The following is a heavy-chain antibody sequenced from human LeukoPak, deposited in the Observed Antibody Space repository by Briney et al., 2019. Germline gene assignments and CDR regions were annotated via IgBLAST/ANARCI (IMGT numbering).Heavy chain of an antibody. D-gene: IGHD3-10*01. J-gene: IGHJ4*02. CDR2: ITGSGGST. CDR1: GFTFDNFA. CDR3: ARELFDFDY. Sequence: PGGSLRLSCAPSGFTFDNFAMTWVRQAPGKGPEWVSEITGSGGSTYYADSVKGRFTISRDNSKNTLYLQMNSLRAEDAAIYYCARELFDFDYWGQGTLVTVSS. V-gene: IGHV3-23*01.